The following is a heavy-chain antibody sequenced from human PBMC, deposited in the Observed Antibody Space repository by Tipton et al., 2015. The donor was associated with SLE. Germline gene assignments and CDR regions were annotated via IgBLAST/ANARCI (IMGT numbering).Heavy chain of an antibody. CDR3: ARGREGGASYPYDD. CDR2: IYYNGDT. Sequence: TLSLTCTVSGDSIISYYWSWIRQPPGKGLEWIGYIYYNGDTNSNPSLKSRVTISAESAKNQLSLRLTSVTAVDTAVYYCARGREGGASYPYDDWGQGTLVTVSS. V-gene: IGHV4-59*13. J-gene: IGHJ4*02. D-gene: IGHD1-26*01. CDR1: GDSIISYY.